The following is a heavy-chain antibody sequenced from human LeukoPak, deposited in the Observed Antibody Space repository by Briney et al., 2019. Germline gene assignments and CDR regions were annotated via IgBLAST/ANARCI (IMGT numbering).Heavy chain of an antibody. CDR2: IYYSGST. Sequence: SETLSLTCTASGGSISSYYWSWIRQPPGKGLEWIGYIYYSGSTNYNPSLKSRVTISVDTSKNQFSLKLSSVTAADTAVYYCASSFGEYLQHWGQGTLVTVSS. J-gene: IGHJ1*01. CDR3: ASSFGEYLQH. D-gene: IGHD3-10*01. V-gene: IGHV4-59*01. CDR1: GGSISSYY.